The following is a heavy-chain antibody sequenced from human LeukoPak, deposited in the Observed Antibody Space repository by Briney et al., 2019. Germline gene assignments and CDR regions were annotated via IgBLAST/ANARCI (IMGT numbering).Heavy chain of an antibody. V-gene: IGHV4-4*07. Sequence: SDTLSLTCTVSGGSVSSYYWGCVRQPAGEGVGWVGRIYSSGSPNYNPSLKSRVTMSVDTSKNHFALKLSSLTAADTAVYYCARDGNWYYVDYWRQGTLVTVPS. CDR2: IYSSGSP. CDR3: ARDGNWYYVDY. CDR1: GGSVSSYY. J-gene: IGHJ4*02. D-gene: IGHD1-1*01.